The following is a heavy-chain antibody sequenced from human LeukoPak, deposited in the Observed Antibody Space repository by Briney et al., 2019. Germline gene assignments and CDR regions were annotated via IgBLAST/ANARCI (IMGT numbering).Heavy chain of an antibody. CDR1: GGPFSGYY. J-gene: IGHJ5*02. Sequence: SETLSLTCAVYGGPFSGYYWSWIRQPPGKGLEWIGEINHSGSTNYNPSLKRRVTISVDTSKNQFSLKLSSVTDADTAVYYCARHEYSGSYYGLSWFDPWGQGTLVTVSS. D-gene: IGHD1-26*01. CDR2: INHSGST. CDR3: ARHEYSGSYYGLSWFDP. V-gene: IGHV4-34*01.